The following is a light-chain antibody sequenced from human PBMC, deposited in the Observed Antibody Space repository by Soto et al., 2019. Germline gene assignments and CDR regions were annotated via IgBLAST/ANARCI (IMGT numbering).Light chain of an antibody. CDR1: YXXXHSPNNKNY. CDR3: QQANSFPPT. J-gene: IGKJ4*01. V-gene: IGKV4-1*01. CDR2: WAS. Sequence: DIVMTQSPDSLAXSLXXXXTXXXNXXYXXXHSPNNKNYLAWHQQKPGQPPKVLVYWASTRESGVPDRFSGSGSGTDFTLTISSLQPEDFATYYCQQANSFPPTFGGGTKVDI.